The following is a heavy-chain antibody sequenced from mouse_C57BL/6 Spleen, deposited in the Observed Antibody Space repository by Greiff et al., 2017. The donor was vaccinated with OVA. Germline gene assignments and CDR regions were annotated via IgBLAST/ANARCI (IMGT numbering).Heavy chain of an antibody. J-gene: IGHJ2*01. Sequence: VQLQQSGPELVKPGASVKISCKASGYTFTDYYMNWVKQSHGKSLEWIGDINPNNGGTSYNQKFKGKATLTVDKSSSTAYMELRSLTSEDSAVYYCARPGGYYGSIYYFDYWGQGTTLTVSS. D-gene: IGHD1-1*01. CDR2: INPNNGGT. V-gene: IGHV1-26*01. CDR1: GYTFTDYY. CDR3: ARPGGYYGSIYYFDY.